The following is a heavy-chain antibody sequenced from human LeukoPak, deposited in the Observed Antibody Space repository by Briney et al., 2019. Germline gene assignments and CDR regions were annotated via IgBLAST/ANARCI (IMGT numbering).Heavy chain of an antibody. J-gene: IGHJ5*02. V-gene: IGHV4-59*01. CDR3: ARDQSPFDP. Sequence: SQTLSLTCTVSGGSISSYYWSWIRQPPGKGLEWIGYIYYSGSTNYNPSLKSRVTITVDTSKNQFSLKLSPVTAADTAVYYCARDQSPFDPWGQGTLVTVSS. CDR1: GGSISSYY. CDR2: IYYSGST.